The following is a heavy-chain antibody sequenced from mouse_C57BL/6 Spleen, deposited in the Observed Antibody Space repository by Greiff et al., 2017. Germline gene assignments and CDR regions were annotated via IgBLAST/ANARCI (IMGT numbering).Heavy chain of an antibody. CDR3: AKYGNSDYFDY. CDR2: IYIGNGYT. V-gene: IGHV1-58*01. D-gene: IGHD2-1*01. CDR1: GYTFTSYG. Sequence: VQLQQSGAELVRPGSSVKMSCKTSGYTFTSYGINWVKQRPGQGLEWIGYIYIGNGYTAYNEKFKGKATLTSDTSSSTAYMQLSSLTSEDSAIYFCAKYGNSDYFDYWGQGTTLTVSS. J-gene: IGHJ2*01.